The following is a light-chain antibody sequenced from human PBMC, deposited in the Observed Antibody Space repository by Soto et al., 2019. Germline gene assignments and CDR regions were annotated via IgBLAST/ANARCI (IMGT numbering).Light chain of an antibody. Sequence: EIVLTQSPATLSLSPGERATLSCGASQSVSGSYLAWYQQKPGLAPRLLMYDAFSTATGIPDRFSGSGSGTDFTLAISRLEPEDFAVYYCQHYGTSPRTFGQGTKVDIK. V-gene: IGKV3D-20*01. J-gene: IGKJ1*01. CDR3: QHYGTSPRT. CDR2: DAF. CDR1: QSVSGSY.